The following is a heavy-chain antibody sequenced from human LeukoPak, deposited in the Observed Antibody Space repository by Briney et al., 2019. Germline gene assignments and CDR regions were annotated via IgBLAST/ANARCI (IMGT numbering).Heavy chain of an antibody. CDR3: ARAYSGYDGADY. J-gene: IGHJ4*02. CDR2: ISSSSSYI. V-gene: IGHV3-21*04. D-gene: IGHD5-12*01. Sequence: NPGGSLRLSCAASGFTFSSYSMNWVRQAPGKGLEWVSSISSSSSYIYYADSVKGRFTISRDNPKNTLYLQMNSLRAEDTAVYHCARAYSGYDGADYWGQGTLVAVSS. CDR1: GFTFSSYS.